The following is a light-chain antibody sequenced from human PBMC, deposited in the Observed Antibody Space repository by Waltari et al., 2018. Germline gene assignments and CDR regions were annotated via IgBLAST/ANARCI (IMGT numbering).Light chain of an antibody. Sequence: SYEVTQPPSVSVSPGQTASVTCSGDELGSKYTSWYQQRPGQSPGVVLYQNTKRPSGIPERFSGCNSGDTATLTISGTRAMDEADYYCQAWDSTIAVFGGGTKLTVL. CDR3: QAWDSTIAV. CDR1: ELGSKY. J-gene: IGLJ2*01. V-gene: IGLV3-1*01. CDR2: QNT.